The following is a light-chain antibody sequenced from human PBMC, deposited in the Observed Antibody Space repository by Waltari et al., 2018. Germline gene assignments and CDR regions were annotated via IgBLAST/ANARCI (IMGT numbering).Light chain of an antibody. V-gene: IGKV3-11*01. J-gene: IGKJ2*01. Sequence: EIVLTQSPATLSLSPGERATLSCRASQSVSSYLGWYQQKHGQAPRLLIYDASNRATGIPARFGGSGSGTDFTLTISSLEPEDFAVYYCQQRSNWPGTFGQGTKLEI. CDR2: DAS. CDR3: QQRSNWPGT. CDR1: QSVSSY.